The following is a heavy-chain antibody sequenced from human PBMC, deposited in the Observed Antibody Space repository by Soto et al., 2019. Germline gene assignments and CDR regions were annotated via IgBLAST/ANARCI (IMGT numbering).Heavy chain of an antibody. CDR3: AKDVDFGVVISYYFDS. J-gene: IGHJ4*02. CDR2: ISGSGGST. D-gene: IGHD3-3*01. V-gene: IGHV3-23*01. CDR1: GFTFSSYA. Sequence: EVQLLESGGGLVQPGGSLRLSCAASGFTFSSYAMSWVRQAPGKGLEWVSAISGSGGSTYYADSVKGRFTISRDNSENTLYLQMNSLRAEDTAVYYCAKDVDFGVVISYYFDSWGQGTLVTVSS.